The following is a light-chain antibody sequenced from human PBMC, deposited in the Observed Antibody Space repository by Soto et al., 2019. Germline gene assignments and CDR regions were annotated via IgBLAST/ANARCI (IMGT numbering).Light chain of an antibody. V-gene: IGKV1-12*01. CDR3: QQTSAFPRT. CDR2: GAS. J-gene: IGKJ1*01. CDR1: RDISNS. Sequence: DIQMTQSPSSVSASVGDRLTITCRASRDISNSLAWYQQTPGKAPKLLLRGASSLHRGVPSRFSGGGAGTEFTLTLSSRQPEDFATYCCQQTSAFPRTFGQGTKVDVK.